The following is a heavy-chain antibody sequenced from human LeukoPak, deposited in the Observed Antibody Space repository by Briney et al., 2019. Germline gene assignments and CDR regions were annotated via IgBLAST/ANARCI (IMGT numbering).Heavy chain of an antibody. CDR3: ARSQQQLARLGLDY. Sequence: ASEKVSCKASGYTFTGYYMHWVRQAPGQGLEWMGWIKPDSGVTNYAQNFQGRVTMTSDTSIYTAYMELSGLRSDDTAVYFCARSQQQLARLGLDYWGQGTLVTVSS. J-gene: IGHJ4*02. CDR1: GYTFTGYY. CDR2: IKPDSGVT. V-gene: IGHV1-2*02. D-gene: IGHD1-1*01.